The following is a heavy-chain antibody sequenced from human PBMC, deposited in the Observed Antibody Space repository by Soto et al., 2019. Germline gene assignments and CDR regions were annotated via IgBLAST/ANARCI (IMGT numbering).Heavy chain of an antibody. CDR3: ERGGVELLDY. CDR2: INHSGST. J-gene: IGHJ4*02. V-gene: IGHV4-34*01. D-gene: IGHD3-10*01. CDR1: GGSFSGYY. Sequence: QVQLQQWGAGLLKPSETLSLTCAVYGGSFSGYYWSWIRQPPGKGLEWIGEINHSGSTNYNPSLKSRVSITVEASKNEFSLTLSSVAAADTAVYYCERGGVELLDYWGQGTLVTVST.